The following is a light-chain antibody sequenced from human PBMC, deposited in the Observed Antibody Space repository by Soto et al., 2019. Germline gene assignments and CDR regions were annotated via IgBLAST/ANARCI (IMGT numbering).Light chain of an antibody. J-gene: IGLJ1*01. CDR2: DDT. V-gene: IGLV1-40*01. Sequence: QSVLTQPPSVSGAPGQRVTISCTGTSSNIGAGYDVNWYQHLPGAAPKLLITDDTSRPSGVPDRFSGSKSGASASLAITGLQAEDEADYYCQSYDSRLSGSVFGTGTKLTVL. CDR1: SSNIGAGYD. CDR3: QSYDSRLSGSV.